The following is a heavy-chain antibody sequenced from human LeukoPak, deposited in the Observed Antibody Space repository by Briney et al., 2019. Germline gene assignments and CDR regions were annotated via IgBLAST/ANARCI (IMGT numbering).Heavy chain of an antibody. CDR2: INHSGST. Sequence: SETLSLTCAVYGGSLSGYYWSWIRQPPGKGLEWIGEINHSGSTNYNPSLKSRVTISVDTSKNQFSLKLSSVTAADTAVYYCARGLLCSGGSCYKAIDYWGQGTLVTVSS. CDR3: ARGLLCSGGSCYKAIDY. J-gene: IGHJ4*02. D-gene: IGHD2-15*01. V-gene: IGHV4-34*01. CDR1: GGSLSGYY.